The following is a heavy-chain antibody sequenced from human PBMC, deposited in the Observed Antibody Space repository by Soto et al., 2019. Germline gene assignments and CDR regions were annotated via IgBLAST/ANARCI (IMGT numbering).Heavy chain of an antibody. CDR2: ISSTGGTT. D-gene: IGHD2-8*01. CDR3: VRGESTSHRNGPEY. J-gene: IGHJ4*02. V-gene: IGHV3-23*01. CDR1: GLTFSGYA. Sequence: GGSLRLSCAASGLTFSGYAMSWVRQAPGKGLEWVSAISSTGGTTNYADSVKGRFTISRDNSKNTLYLQLNSLRVEDTAIYYCVRGESTSHRNGPEYWGQGTQVTVSS.